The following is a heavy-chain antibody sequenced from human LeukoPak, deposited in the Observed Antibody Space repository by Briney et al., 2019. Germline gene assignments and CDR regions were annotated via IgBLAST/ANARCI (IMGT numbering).Heavy chain of an antibody. Sequence: SETLSLTCTVSGGSISSHYWSWIRQPPGEGLEWIGYIYYSGSTNYSPSLKSRVTISVDTSRNHFSLKLNSLTAADTAVYYCARGRANFDPWGQGTLVTVSS. CDR3: ARGRANFDP. CDR1: GGSISSHY. V-gene: IGHV4-59*11. CDR2: IYYSGST. J-gene: IGHJ5*02.